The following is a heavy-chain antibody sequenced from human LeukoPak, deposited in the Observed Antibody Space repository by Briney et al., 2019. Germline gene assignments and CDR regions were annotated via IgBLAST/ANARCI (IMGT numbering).Heavy chain of an antibody. Sequence: SETLSLTCTVSGDSFRLYYWCWIRQPPGKGLEWIGYIYYSGSTNYNPSLKSRVTIPVDTSKNQFSLKLSSENATETYVYYCARHGDIVATIPFDYWGQGTLVTVSS. CDR2: IYYSGST. D-gene: IGHD5-12*01. CDR1: GDSFRLYY. J-gene: IGHJ4*02. CDR3: ARHGDIVATIPFDY. V-gene: IGHV4-59*08.